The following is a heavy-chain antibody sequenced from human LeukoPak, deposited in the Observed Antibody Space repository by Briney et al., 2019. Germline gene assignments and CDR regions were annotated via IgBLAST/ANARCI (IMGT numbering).Heavy chain of an antibody. J-gene: IGHJ4*02. CDR2: ISYDGSNK. V-gene: IGHV3-30*03. CDR1: GFTFSSYG. D-gene: IGHD5-12*01. CDR3: ATPLGLRGFFDY. Sequence: PGRSLRLSCAASGFTFSSYGMHWVRQAPGKGLEWVAVISYDGSNKYYADSVKGRFTISRDNSKNTLYLQMNSLRAEDTAVYYCATPLGLRGFFDYWGQGTLVTVSS.